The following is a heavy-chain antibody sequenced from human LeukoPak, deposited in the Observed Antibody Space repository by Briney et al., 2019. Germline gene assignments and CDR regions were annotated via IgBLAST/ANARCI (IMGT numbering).Heavy chain of an antibody. V-gene: IGHV4-61*02. CDR3: ARSVEDDYGDYEAVYWYFDL. D-gene: IGHD4-17*01. CDR1: GGSISSGSYY. Sequence: SETLSLTCTVSGGSISSGSYYWSWIRQPAGKGLEWIGRIYTSGSTNYNPSLKSRVTISVDTPKNQFSLKLSSVTATDTAVYYCARSVEDDYGDYEAVYWYFDLWGRGTLVTVSS. CDR2: IYTSGST. J-gene: IGHJ2*01.